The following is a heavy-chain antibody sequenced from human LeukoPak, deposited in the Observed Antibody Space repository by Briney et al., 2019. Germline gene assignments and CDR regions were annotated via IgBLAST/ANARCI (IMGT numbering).Heavy chain of an antibody. CDR1: GGSISSSNYY. V-gene: IGHV4-39*07. CDR3: ARLAYGDFQLDY. D-gene: IGHD4-17*01. J-gene: IGHJ4*02. CDR2: IYYSGST. Sequence: SETLSLTCTVSGGSISSSNYYWGWIRQPPGKGLEWIGSIYYSGSTYYNPSLKSRVTISVDTSKNQFSLKLSSVTAADTAVYYCARLAYGDFQLDYWGQGTLVTVSS.